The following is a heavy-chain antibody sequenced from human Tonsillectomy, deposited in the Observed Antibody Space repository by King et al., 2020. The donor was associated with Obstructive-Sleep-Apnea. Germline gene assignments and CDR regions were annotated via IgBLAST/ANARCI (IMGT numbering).Heavy chain of an antibody. V-gene: IGHV5-51*01. CDR1: GYTFPTYW. Sequence: QLVQSGAEVKKPGESLKISCKGSGYTFPTYWIGWVRQMPGKGLVWMGIIYPGDSDTRYSPSFQGQVTISADKSISTAYLQWSSLKASDTAIYYCARQSIEVAGRDFDYWGQGTLVTVSS. D-gene: IGHD6-19*01. CDR3: ARQSIEVAGRDFDY. J-gene: IGHJ4*02. CDR2: IYPGDSDT.